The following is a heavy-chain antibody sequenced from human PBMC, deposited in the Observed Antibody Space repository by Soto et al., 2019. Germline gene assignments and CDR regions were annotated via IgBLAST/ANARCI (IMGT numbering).Heavy chain of an antibody. CDR1: GFTFSSYW. V-gene: IGHV3-7*05. D-gene: IGHD5-12*01. CDR2: IKQDGSEK. Sequence: GGSLRLSCAASGFTFSSYWMSWVRQAPGKGLEWVANIKQDGSEKYYVDSVKGRFTISRDNAKNSLYLQMNSLRAEDTAVYYCARDLNVRGFMVDYWGQGTLVTVSS. CDR3: ARDLNVRGFMVDY. J-gene: IGHJ4*02.